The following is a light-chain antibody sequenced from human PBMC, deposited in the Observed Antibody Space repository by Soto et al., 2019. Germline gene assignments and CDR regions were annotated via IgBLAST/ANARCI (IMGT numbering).Light chain of an antibody. J-gene: IGKJ2*01. CDR1: QSVSSSY. CDR2: GAS. V-gene: IGKV3-20*01. Sequence: EIVLTQSPGTLSLSPGERATLSCRASQSVSSSYLAWYQQKPGQAPRLLIYGASSRATGIPDRFSGSGSGTDFTLTISRLEPEAFAVYYCQQYGSSPVNFSQGTKLEIK. CDR3: QQYGSSPVN.